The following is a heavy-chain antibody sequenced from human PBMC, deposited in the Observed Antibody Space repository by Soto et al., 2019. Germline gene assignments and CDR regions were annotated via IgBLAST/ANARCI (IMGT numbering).Heavy chain of an antibody. V-gene: IGHV1-3*01. J-gene: IGHJ4*02. Sequence: GPVKVSCKASGYTLTSHAMHWLRQATGQRLEWMGWINAYNGNTNYAQKFQGRVTMTTDTSTSTAYMELRSLRSDDTAVYYCAREGYYDFWSGYYAFDYWGQGTLVTVSS. D-gene: IGHD3-3*01. CDR3: AREGYYDFWSGYYAFDY. CDR2: INAYNGNT. CDR1: GYTLTSHA.